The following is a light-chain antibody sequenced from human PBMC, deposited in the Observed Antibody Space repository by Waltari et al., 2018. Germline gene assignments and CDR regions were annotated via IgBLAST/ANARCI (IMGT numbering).Light chain of an antibody. CDR3: TSQSTNNVVL. V-gene: IGLV2-14*03. J-gene: IGLJ3*02. Sequence: QSALTQPASVSGSPGQTITISCTGSSTYVRRSNSVSWYQDLPAQGPKVIIYDVSDRPSGVYARISGSKSGNTASLTISGLQDEDEANYYCTSQSTNNVVLFGGGTKVTVL. CDR1: STYVRRSNS. CDR2: DVS.